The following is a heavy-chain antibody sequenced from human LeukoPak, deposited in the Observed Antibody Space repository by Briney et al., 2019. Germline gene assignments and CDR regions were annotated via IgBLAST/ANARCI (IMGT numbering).Heavy chain of an antibody. V-gene: IGHV3-23*01. J-gene: IGHJ4*02. CDR1: GFSFSSYA. CDR3: TKSPYSSSLYYFDY. CDR2: ISGSGGST. D-gene: IGHD6-13*01. Sequence: GGSLRLSCAASGFSFSSYAMTWVRQAPGKGLEWVSGISGSGGSTYYADSVKGRFTISRDNSKNTLYLQMNSLRAEDTAVYYCTKSPYSSSLYYFDYWGQGTLVTVSS.